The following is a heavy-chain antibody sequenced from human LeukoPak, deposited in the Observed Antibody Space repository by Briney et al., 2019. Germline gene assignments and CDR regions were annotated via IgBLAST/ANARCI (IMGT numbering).Heavy chain of an antibody. V-gene: IGHV3-23*01. CDR3: APSGRGGYSYGF. CDR2: ISGSGGRT. D-gene: IGHD5-18*01. CDR1: GFTFSIYA. Sequence: PGGSLRLSCAASGFTFSIYAMSWVRQAPGKGLEWVSGISGSGGRTYYADSVKGRFTISRDNSKNTLYLQMNSLRAEDTAVYYCAPSGRGGYSYGFWGQGTLVTVSS. J-gene: IGHJ4*02.